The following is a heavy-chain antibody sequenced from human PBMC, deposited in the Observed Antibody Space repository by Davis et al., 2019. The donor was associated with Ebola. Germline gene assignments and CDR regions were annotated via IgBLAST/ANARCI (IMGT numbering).Heavy chain of an antibody. CDR1: GYIFYDNT. V-gene: IGHV1-69*13. J-gene: IGHJ4*01. Sequence: SVKVSCKASGYIFYDNTIAWVRQAPGQGLEWMGGITPMFGPTNYAQKFQGRVTITADESTNTAYMELNFLRSEDTAIYFCARDTAGTQRGFDFWGQGTQVTVSS. CDR3: ARDTAGTQRGFDF. D-gene: IGHD1/OR15-1a*01. CDR2: ITPMFGPT.